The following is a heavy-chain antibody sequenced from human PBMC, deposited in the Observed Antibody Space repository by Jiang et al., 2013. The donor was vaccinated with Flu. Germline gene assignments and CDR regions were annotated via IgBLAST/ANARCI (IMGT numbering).Heavy chain of an antibody. Sequence: VESWGRRGPAGGSRRLSCTGSGFRFSYYGLYWVRQAPGKGLEWLASIRFDGSNQYYADSVKGRFTISRDNSKNAVYLQVNNLRAEDTAVYYCATLRGSSYDTYLMDSWGQGTLVTVSS. D-gene: IGHD2-2*01. V-gene: IGHV3-30*02. CDR3: ATLRGSSYDTYLMDS. J-gene: IGHJ4*02. CDR2: IRFDGSNQ. CDR1: GFRFSYYG.